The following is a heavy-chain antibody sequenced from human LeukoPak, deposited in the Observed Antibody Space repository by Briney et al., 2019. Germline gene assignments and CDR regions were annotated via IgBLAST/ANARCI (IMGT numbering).Heavy chain of an antibody. CDR1: GFTFNTYS. J-gene: IGHJ4*02. CDR2: ISSSSYI. Sequence: GGSLRLSCAASGFTFNTYSMNWVRQAPGKGLEWVSYISSSSYIYYADSVKGRFTISRDNAKNSLYLQMNSLRAEDTAVYYCARDGGDAIAAPPHDYWGQGTLVTVSS. V-gene: IGHV3-21*05. D-gene: IGHD6-13*01. CDR3: ARDGGDAIAAPPHDY.